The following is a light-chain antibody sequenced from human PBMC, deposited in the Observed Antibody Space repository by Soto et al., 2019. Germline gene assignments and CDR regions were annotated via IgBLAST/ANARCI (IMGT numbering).Light chain of an antibody. V-gene: IGKV3-20*01. CDR3: QQYDSSPRT. CDR1: QSVSSYS. CDR2: GTS. J-gene: IGKJ1*01. Sequence: ENVLTQSPGTLYLYPGERATLSCRASQSVSSYSLAWYQQKPGQAPRLVMYGTSNRATGIPDRFSGSGSGTDFTLTISRLEPEDFAVYYCQQYDSSPRTFGQGTKVDIK.